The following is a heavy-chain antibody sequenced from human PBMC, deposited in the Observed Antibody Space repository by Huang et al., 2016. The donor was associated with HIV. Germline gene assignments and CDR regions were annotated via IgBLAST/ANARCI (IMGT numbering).Heavy chain of an antibody. CDR1: GGSFNSLA. D-gene: IGHD1-1*01. CDR2: IVPLFSVT. Sequence: VQLVQSGAEVRRPGSSVRVSCKAAGGSFNSLAFNWVRQAPGQGLEYMGEIVPLFSVTNYAERFQNRLTISADKSTNTVYMELRSLRSEDTGVFYCAREGQTWYGKPIAAFEIWGQGTTVIVSS. V-gene: IGHV1-69*10. J-gene: IGHJ3*02. CDR3: AREGQTWYGKPIAAFEI.